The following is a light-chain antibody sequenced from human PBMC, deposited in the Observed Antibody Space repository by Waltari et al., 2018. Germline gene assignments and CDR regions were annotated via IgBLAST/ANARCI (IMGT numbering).Light chain of an antibody. V-gene: IGLV1-47*01. J-gene: IGLJ2*01. CDR3: AAWDDSLSAVV. CDR2: GNN. CDR1: SSTIGSNY. Sequence: QSVLTQPPSASGTPGQRVTISCSGSSSTIGSNYLYWYQKLPGTTPKLPSYGNNRRPSGVPDRFSGSKSGTSASLTISGLRSEDEADYYCAAWDDSLSAVVFGGGTKLTVL.